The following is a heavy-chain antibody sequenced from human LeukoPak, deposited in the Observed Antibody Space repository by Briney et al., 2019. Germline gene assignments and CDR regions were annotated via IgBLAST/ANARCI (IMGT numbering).Heavy chain of an antibody. CDR1: GFTFSSYE. CDR2: ISSSGSTI. CDR3: VRMTTVGWFDP. Sequence: GGSLRLSCAASGFTFSSYEMNWVRQAPGKGLEWVSYISSSGSTIYYADSVKGRFTISRDNAKNSLYLQMNSLRAEDTAVYYCVRMTTVGWFDPWGQGTLVTVSS. V-gene: IGHV3-48*03. J-gene: IGHJ5*02. D-gene: IGHD4-11*01.